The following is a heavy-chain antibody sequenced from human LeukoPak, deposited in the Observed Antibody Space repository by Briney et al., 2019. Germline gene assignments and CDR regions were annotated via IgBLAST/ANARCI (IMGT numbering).Heavy chain of an antibody. D-gene: IGHD2-2*01. V-gene: IGHV4-34*01. Sequence: PSETLSLTCAVYGGSFSGYYWSWIRQPPGKGLEWIGEINHSGSTNYNPSLKSRVTISVDTSKNQFSLKLSSVTAADTAVYYCARRDPNCSSTSCYPTNFDYWGQGTLVTVSS. CDR2: INHSGST. CDR3: ARRDPNCSSTSCYPTNFDY. CDR1: GGSFSGYY. J-gene: IGHJ4*02.